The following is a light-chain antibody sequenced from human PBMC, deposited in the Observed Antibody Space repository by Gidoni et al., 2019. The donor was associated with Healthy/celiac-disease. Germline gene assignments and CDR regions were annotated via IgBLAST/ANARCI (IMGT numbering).Light chain of an antibody. Sequence: SYELTQPPSGSVCPGQPASITCSGDKLGDKYACWYQQKPGRSPVLVIYQDSKRPSGIPERFAGSNSGNTATLTISGTQAMDEADYYCQAWDSSTGVFGTGTKVTVL. J-gene: IGLJ1*01. CDR2: QDS. V-gene: IGLV3-1*01. CDR1: KLGDKY. CDR3: QAWDSSTGV.